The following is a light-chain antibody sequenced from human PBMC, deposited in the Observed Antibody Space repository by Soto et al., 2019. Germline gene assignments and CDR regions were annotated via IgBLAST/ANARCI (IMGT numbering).Light chain of an antibody. CDR2: EVT. CDR1: SSDVGGYNY. V-gene: IGLV2-14*01. Sequence: QSALTQPASVSGSPGQSITISCTGTSSDVGGYNYVSWYQHHPGKAPKLIIFEVTSRPSGVSSRFSGSKSGNTASLTISGLQAEDEADYYCTSYTSNTTWVFGGGTKLTVL. CDR3: TSYTSNTTWV. J-gene: IGLJ3*02.